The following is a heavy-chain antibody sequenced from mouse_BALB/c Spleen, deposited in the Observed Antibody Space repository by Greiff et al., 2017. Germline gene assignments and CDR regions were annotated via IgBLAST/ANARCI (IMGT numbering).Heavy chain of an antibody. CDR1: GYTFTSYW. D-gene: IGHD1-1*01. J-gene: IGHJ3*01. CDR2: IYPSDSYT. Sequence: VQLQQPGAELVRPGASVKLSCKASGYTFTSYWINWVKQRPGQGLEWIGNIYPSDSYTNYNQKFKDKATLTVDKSSSTAYMQLSSPTSEDSAVYYCTRGYYGSSFFAYWGQGTLVTVSA. CDR3: TRGYYGSSFFAY. V-gene: IGHV1-69*02.